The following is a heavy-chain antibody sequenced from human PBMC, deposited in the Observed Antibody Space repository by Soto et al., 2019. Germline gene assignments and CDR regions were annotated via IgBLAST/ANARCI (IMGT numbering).Heavy chain of an antibody. J-gene: IGHJ5*02. D-gene: IGHD2-15*01. CDR3: AREGPPDIAWFAP. V-gene: IGHV1-69*01. CDR2: SA. CDR1: GGTFSIYT. Sequence: QVQLVQSGAEVKKPGSSVKVSCKASGGTFSIYTISWVRQAPGQGLEWMGGSANSAQKFQGRLTVTADESTSTVYLELSSLTSEDTAVYYCAREGPPDIAWFAPWGKGTLVSVSS.